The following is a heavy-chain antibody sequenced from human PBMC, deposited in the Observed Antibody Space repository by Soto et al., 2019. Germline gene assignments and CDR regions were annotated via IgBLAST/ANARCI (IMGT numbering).Heavy chain of an antibody. CDR1: GASPAGYY. CDR2: IYATGST. Sequence: SETLSCPCNASGASPAGYYWSWIRQPPGKGLEWIGRIYATGSTAYNPSLKSRLTMSVDMSKKQFSLTLSSPTAEETAMYYCVRDGTKNLRVWFDHWGQRILVTVSS. CDR3: VRDGTKNLRVWFDH. V-gene: IGHV4-4*07. D-gene: IGHD1-1*01. J-gene: IGHJ5*02.